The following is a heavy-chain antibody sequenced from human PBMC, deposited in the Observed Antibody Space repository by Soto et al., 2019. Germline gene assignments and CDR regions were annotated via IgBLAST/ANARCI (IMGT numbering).Heavy chain of an antibody. Sequence: GGSLRLSCAASGFTFRSYPMHWVRQAPGKGLEWVAIVSYDGITKYADSVKGRFTISRDSVKNTLSLQMNSLRPEDTAVYYCAKDSGYQLPDNYFYYGLDVWGQGTTVTVSS. CDR1: GFTFRSYP. D-gene: IGHD2-2*01. J-gene: IGHJ6*02. V-gene: IGHV3-30-3*01. CDR2: VSYDGITK. CDR3: AKDSGYQLPDNYFYYGLDV.